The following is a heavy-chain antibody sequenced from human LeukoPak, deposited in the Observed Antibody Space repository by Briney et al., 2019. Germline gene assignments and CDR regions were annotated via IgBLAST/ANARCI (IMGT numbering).Heavy chain of an antibody. CDR1: GYTFTGYY. V-gene: IGHV1-2*02. J-gene: IGHJ4*02. D-gene: IGHD3-16*01. Sequence: ASVNVSCKASGYTFTGYYMHWVRQAPGQGLEWMGWINPNSGGTNYAQKFQGRVTMTRDTSISTAYMELSRLRSDDTAVYYCARDSPSDDYVWGSYGYWGQGTLVTVSS. CDR3: ARDSPSDDYVWGSYGY. CDR2: INPNSGGT.